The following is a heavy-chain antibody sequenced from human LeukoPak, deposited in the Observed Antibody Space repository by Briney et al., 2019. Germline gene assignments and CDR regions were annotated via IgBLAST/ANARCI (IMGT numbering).Heavy chain of an antibody. CDR2: ISGSGGST. D-gene: IGHD3-10*01. CDR3: AKGLPGAGQRGYFDY. V-gene: IGHV3-23*01. Sequence: PGGSLRLSCAASGFTFSSYAMSWVRQAPGKGLEWVSAISGSGGSTYYADSVKGRFTISRDNSKNTLYLQMNSLRAEETAVYYCAKGLPGAGQRGYFDYWGQGTLVTVSS. CDR1: GFTFSSYA. J-gene: IGHJ4*02.